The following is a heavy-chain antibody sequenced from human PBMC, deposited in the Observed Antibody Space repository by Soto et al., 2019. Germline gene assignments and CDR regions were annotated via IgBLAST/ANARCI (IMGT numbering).Heavy chain of an antibody. CDR3: ASRPKLPTITTVSWPLDF. D-gene: IGHD3-22*01. CDR2: INGGGDT. Sequence: EVQLVETGGGLIQPGGSLSLSGPAPGFTISDKNMGWVPQPPGKGLEWVSVINGGGDTFYPDSVKGRFTISRDNSENTLYLQMNNLRAEDTAIYYCASRPKLPTITTVSWPLDFWGPGTLVTVSS. CDR1: GFTISDKN. V-gene: IGHV3-53*02. J-gene: IGHJ4*02.